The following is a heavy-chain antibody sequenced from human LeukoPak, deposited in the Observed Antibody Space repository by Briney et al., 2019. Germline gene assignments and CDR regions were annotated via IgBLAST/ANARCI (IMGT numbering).Heavy chain of an antibody. CDR3: ARGVGHVLNY. CDR1: GGSIDTYF. J-gene: IGHJ4*02. V-gene: IGHV4-59*08. CDR2: IYYTGST. Sequence: PSETLSLTCTVSGGSIDTYFWSWIRQPPGKGLEWIGYIYYTGSTNYNPSLKSRVTISLDTSKNQFSLRLSSVTAADTAVYYCARGVGHVLNYWGQGTLVTVSS. D-gene: IGHD2-15*01.